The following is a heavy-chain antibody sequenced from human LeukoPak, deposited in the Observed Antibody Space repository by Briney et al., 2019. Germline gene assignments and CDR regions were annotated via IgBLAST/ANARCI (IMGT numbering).Heavy chain of an antibody. CDR2: INPNSGGT. V-gene: IGHV1-2*02. J-gene: IGHJ4*02. CDR1: GYTFTGYY. CDR3: ARALKQLFLAPLGY. D-gene: IGHD6-13*01. Sequence: ASVKVSCKAPGYTFTGYYMHWVRQAPGQGLEWMGWINPNSGGTNYAQKFQGRVTMTRDTSISTAYMELSRLRSDDTAVYYCARALKQLFLAPLGYWAKGTRVTVSS.